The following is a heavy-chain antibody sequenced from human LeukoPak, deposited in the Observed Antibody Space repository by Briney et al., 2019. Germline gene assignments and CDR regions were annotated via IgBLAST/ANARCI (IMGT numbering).Heavy chain of an antibody. CDR2: IYPGDSDT. J-gene: IGHJ4*02. Sequence: GESLQISCKGSGYRFSNFWIGWVRQMPGKGLEWMGIIYPGDSDTRYSPSFQGQVTISADKSISTAYLQWSSLKASDTAMYYCARLSGNGYYSAYWGQGTLVTVSS. D-gene: IGHD1-20*01. V-gene: IGHV5-51*01. CDR1: GYRFSNFW. CDR3: ARLSGNGYYSAY.